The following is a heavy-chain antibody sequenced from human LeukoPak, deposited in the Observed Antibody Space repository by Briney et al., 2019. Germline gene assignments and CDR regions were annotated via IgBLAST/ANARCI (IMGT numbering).Heavy chain of an antibody. V-gene: IGHV3-11*01. Sequence: KTGGSLRLSCAASGFTFSDYYMSWIRQAPGKGLEWVSYISSSGSTIYYADSVKGRFTISRDNAKNSLYLQMNSLRAEDTAVYYCARDLVTGRGYYDSSGYKQRNDAFDIWGQGTMVTVSS. D-gene: IGHD3-22*01. J-gene: IGHJ3*02. CDR2: ISSSGSTI. CDR1: GFTFSDYY. CDR3: ARDLVTGRGYYDSSGYKQRNDAFDI.